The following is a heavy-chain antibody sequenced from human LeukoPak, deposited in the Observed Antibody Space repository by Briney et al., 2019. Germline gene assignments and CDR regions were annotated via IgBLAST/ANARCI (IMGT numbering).Heavy chain of an antibody. J-gene: IGHJ4*02. V-gene: IGHV4-61*08. D-gene: IGHD2-15*01. Sequence: PSETLSLTCTVSGGSISSGGYYWSWIRQPPGKGLEWIGYIYHSGSTNYNPSLKSRVTISVDTSKNQFSLKLSSVTAADTAVYYCARGYCSGGSCYLYYFDYWGQGTLVTVSS. CDR1: GGSISSGGYY. CDR2: IYHSGST. CDR3: ARGYCSGGSCYLYYFDY.